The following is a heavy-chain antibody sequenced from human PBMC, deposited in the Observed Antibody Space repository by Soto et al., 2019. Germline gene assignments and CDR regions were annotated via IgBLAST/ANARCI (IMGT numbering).Heavy chain of an antibody. CDR1: TSYX. CDR2: INAGNGNT. D-gene: IGHD2-15*01. CDR3: AREIVVVVAARKYYYMDV. Sequence: TSYXXXXVRQAPGQRLEWMGWINAGNGNTKYSQKFQGRVTITRDTSASTAYMELSSLRSEDTAVYYCAREIVVVVAARKYYYMDVWGKGTTVTVSS. V-gene: IGHV1-3*01. J-gene: IGHJ6*03.